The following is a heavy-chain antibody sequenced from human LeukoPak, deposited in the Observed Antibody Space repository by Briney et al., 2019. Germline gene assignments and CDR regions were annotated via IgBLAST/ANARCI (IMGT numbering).Heavy chain of an antibody. V-gene: IGHV3-23*01. CDR1: GFTFRTYA. CDR2: ISGGGGST. CDR3: AKGSYYDSSGSFYFDY. D-gene: IGHD3-22*01. Sequence: GGSLRLSCAASGFTFRTYAMSWVRQAPGKGLEWVSGISGGGGSTYYADSVKGRFTISRDNSKNTLYVQVNSLGTEDTAAYYCAKGSYYDSSGSFYFDYWGQGTLVTVSS. J-gene: IGHJ4*02.